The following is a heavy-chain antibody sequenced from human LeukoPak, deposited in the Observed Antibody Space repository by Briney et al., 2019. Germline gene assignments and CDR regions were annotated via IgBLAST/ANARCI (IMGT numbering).Heavy chain of an antibody. CDR1: GGSISRHY. CDR3: ARAPGRLDREKNDFLGSYPTIEYHIDV. V-gene: IGHV4-59*11. J-gene: IGHJ6*03. D-gene: IGHD3-3*01. Sequence: SETLSLTCTVSGGSISRHYWSWIRQPPGKGLEWGGYIYDSGSPNYNPSLKSRLTLSVDTSKNQFSLKLSSVTAADTAVYFCARAPGRLDREKNDFLGSYPTIEYHIDVWGKGTTVTVSS. CDR2: IYDSGSP.